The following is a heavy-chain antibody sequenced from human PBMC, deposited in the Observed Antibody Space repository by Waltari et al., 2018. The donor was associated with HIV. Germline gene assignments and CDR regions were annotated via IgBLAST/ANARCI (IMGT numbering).Heavy chain of an antibody. J-gene: IGHJ2*01. D-gene: IGHD2-21*01. Sequence: QAQLVQSGAEVKKPGSSVKVSCKSSGGTFSTSGLNWLRQVPGQGLEWMGGIVPLLGTATYAQIFQGRVTITTDEVTTTTHMELSSLTSEDTALYYCARLGGGNGDRYWHFDLWGRGTLVTVSS. CDR1: GGTFSTSG. CDR2: IVPLLGTA. CDR3: ARLGGGNGDRYWHFDL. V-gene: IGHV1-69*01.